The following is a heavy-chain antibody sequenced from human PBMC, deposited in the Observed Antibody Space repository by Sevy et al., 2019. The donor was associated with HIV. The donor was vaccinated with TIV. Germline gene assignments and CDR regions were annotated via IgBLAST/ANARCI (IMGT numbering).Heavy chain of an antibody. D-gene: IGHD3-22*01. V-gene: IGHV1-18*04. CDR1: GYTFTSYG. CDR3: ARDSLYDSSGYYYNFDY. CDR2: ISAYNGNR. Sequence: ASVKVSCKASGYTFTSYGSSWVRQAPGQGLEWMGWISAYNGNRNYAQKLQGRVTMTTDTSTSTAYMELRSLRSDDTAVYYCARDSLYDSSGYYYNFDYWGQGTLVTVSS. J-gene: IGHJ4*02.